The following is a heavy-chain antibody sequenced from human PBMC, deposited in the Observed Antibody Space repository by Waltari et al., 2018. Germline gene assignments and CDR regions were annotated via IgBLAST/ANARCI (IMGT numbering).Heavy chain of an antibody. Sequence: VQLQESGPGLVKPSETLSLTCPVSGGSISSYHWRWIRQPPGKGLGWIGYISYSGSTNYNPSLKSRVTISVDTSKNQFSLKLSSVTAADTAVYYCARGKRLGGWFDPWGQGTLVTVSS. V-gene: IGHV4-59*01. CDR3: ARGKRLGGWFDP. J-gene: IGHJ5*02. CDR2: ISYSGST. D-gene: IGHD3-16*01. CDR1: GGSISSYH.